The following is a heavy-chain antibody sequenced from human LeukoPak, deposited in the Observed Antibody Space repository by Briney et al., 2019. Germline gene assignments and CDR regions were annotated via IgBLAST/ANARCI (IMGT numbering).Heavy chain of an antibody. CDR2: IYYSGST. CDR3: ARHRRYTTGSEEYDY. CDR1: GGSISSSSFY. D-gene: IGHD2-8*02. V-gene: IGHV4-39*01. Sequence: SETLSLTCTVSGGSISSSSFYWGWIRQPPGKGLEWIGSIYYSGSTYKPSLKSRVTISVDTSKNQFSLKVSSVTAADTAVYYCARHRRYTTGSEEYDYWGQGTLVTVSS. J-gene: IGHJ4*02.